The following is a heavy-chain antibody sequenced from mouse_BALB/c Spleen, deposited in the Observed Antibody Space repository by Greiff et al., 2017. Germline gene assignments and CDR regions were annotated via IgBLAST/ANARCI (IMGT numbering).Heavy chain of an antibody. CDR3: ARVEATANAMDY. D-gene: IGHD1-2*01. J-gene: IGHJ4*01. CDR2: IRNKANGYTT. V-gene: IGHV7-3*02. Sequence: EVQRVESGGGLVQPGGSLRLSCATSGFTFTDYYMSWVRQPPGKALEWLGFIRNKANGYTTEYSASVKGRFTISRDNSQSILYLQMNTLRAEDSATYYCARVEATANAMDYWGQGTSVTVSS. CDR1: GFTFTDYY.